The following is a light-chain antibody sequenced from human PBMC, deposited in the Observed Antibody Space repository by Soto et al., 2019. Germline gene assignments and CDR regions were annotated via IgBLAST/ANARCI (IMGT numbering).Light chain of an antibody. V-gene: IGKV3-15*01. CDR3: QQYGSSYPWT. CDR1: QSVTSN. CDR2: GVS. Sequence: IEMRQSPATLSVFPGERATLSCRDSQSVTSNLAWYQQKPGQAPRFLMYGVSTRATGIPARFGGSGSGTDFTLTIRRLEPEDFAVYYCQQYGSSYPWTFGQGTKVDIK. J-gene: IGKJ1*01.